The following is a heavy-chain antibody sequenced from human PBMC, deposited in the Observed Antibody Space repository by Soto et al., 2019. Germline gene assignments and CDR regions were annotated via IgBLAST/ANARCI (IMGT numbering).Heavy chain of an antibody. V-gene: IGHV1-69*13. CDR1: GGTVSSYA. CDR3: ASGVLAAAGTRDYYYYGMDV. J-gene: IGHJ6*02. D-gene: IGHD6-13*01. Sequence: AVQVSCKASGGTVSSYAISWVLHAPGQGLEWMGGIFPIFGTANYAQKFQGRVTITADESTSTAYMELSSLRSEDTAVYYCASGVLAAAGTRDYYYYGMDVWGQGTTVTVSS. CDR2: IFPIFGTA.